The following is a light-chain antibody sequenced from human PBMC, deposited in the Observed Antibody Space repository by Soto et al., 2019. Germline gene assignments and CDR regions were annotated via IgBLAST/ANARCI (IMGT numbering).Light chain of an antibody. CDR3: QSYDSNTVV. V-gene: IGLV2-8*01. J-gene: IGLJ2*01. CDR2: EVS. Sequence: QSALTQPPSASGSPGQSVTISCTGTSSDIGAYIYVSWYQQHPGKAPKLMISEVSRRPSGVPERFSGSKSGNTASLTISGLQTEDEADYYCQSYDSNTVVFGGGTKLTVL. CDR1: SSDIGAYIY.